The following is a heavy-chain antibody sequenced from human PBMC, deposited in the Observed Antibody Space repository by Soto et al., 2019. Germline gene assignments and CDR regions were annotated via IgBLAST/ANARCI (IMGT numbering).Heavy chain of an antibody. CDR2: IKQDGSEK. Sequence: PGGSLRLSCAASGFTFSSYWMSWVRQAPGKGLEWVANIKQDGSEKYYVDSVKGRFTISRDNAKNSLYLQMNSLRAEDTAVYYCARVLLGYCCGGSCDTAAFDIWGQGTMVTVSS. CDR1: GFTFSSYW. J-gene: IGHJ3*02. D-gene: IGHD2-15*01. CDR3: ARVLLGYCCGGSCDTAAFDI. V-gene: IGHV3-7*01.